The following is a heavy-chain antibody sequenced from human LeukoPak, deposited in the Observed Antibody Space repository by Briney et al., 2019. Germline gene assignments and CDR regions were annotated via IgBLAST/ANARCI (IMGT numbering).Heavy chain of an antibody. CDR2: VSKYTGNA. CDR1: NYTFSDYD. D-gene: IGHD3-9*01. J-gene: IGHJ4*02. CDR3: ARVHYDILTGYSYFDY. Sequence: ASVRVSCKASNYTFSDYDVTWVRQAPGQGLEWMGWVSKYTGNADYAPKFQGRVSMTTDTSTRTAYMELRSLRPDDTAVYFCARVHYDILTGYSYFDYWGQGTLVTVSS. V-gene: IGHV1-18*01.